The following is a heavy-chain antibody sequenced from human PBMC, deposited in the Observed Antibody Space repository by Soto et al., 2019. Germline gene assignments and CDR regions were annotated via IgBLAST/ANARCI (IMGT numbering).Heavy chain of an antibody. CDR2: IYPDDSDT. Sequence: GESLKISCKASGYSFITNWIGWVRQVPGKGLEWMGIIYPDDSDTRYSPSFRDQVTISVDKSINTAYLQWTSLRASDTAMYYCATSPYYDAWDGLDVWGQGTAVTVSS. CDR1: GYSFITNW. D-gene: IGHD3-3*01. CDR3: ATSPYYDAWDGLDV. V-gene: IGHV5-51*01. J-gene: IGHJ6*02.